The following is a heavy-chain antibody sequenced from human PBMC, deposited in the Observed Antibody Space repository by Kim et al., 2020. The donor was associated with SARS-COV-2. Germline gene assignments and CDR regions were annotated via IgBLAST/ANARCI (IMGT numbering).Heavy chain of an antibody. Sequence: GGSLRLSCAASGFTFSSYAMSWVRQTPGKGLEWVSVISGSGGSTYYADSVKGRFTISRDDSKNTLYLQLNSLRAEDSAVYYCAKATSAYYHTGMDVWGQG. J-gene: IGHJ6*02. CDR3: AKATSAYYHTGMDV. D-gene: IGHD3-22*01. CDR1: GFTFSSYA. CDR2: ISGSGGST. V-gene: IGHV3-23*01.